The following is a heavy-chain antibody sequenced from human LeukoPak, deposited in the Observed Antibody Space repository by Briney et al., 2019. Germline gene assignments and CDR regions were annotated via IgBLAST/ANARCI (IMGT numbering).Heavy chain of an antibody. CDR1: GGSFSGYY. Sequence: SETLSLTCAVYGGSFSGYYWSWIRQPPGKGLEWIGEINHSGSTNYNPSLKSRVTISVDTSKNQFSLKLSSVTAADTAVYYCARLPYCGGDCYPFDYWGQGTLVTVSS. CDR2: INHSGST. J-gene: IGHJ4*02. V-gene: IGHV4-34*01. CDR3: ARLPYCGGDCYPFDY. D-gene: IGHD2-21*02.